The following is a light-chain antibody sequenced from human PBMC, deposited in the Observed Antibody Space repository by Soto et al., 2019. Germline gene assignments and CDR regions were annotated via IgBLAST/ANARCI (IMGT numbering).Light chain of an antibody. CDR2: GAS. Sequence: EIVLTQSPGTLSLSPGERATPSCRASQSVRSNYLAWYQQKPGQAPRLLIYGASSRASGIPDRFSGSGSGTDFTLTISRLEPEDFVMYYCQQYGNSPPTTFGQGTRLDI. V-gene: IGKV3-20*01. J-gene: IGKJ5*01. CDR3: QQYGNSPPTT. CDR1: QSVRSNY.